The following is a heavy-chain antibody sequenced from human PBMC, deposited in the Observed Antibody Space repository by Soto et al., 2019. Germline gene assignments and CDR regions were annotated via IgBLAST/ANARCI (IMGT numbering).Heavy chain of an antibody. CDR1: GFTFSRDA. CDR3: XXXXXGSCYGLVLLCGMDV. V-gene: IGHV3-23*04. J-gene: IGHJ6*02. CDR2: XRGSAGST. Sequence: EVQLVESGGGLVQPGGSLRLSCAASGFTFSRDAMSWXXXXPXXXXXXXXXXRGSAGSTYDADSVKGRFTISRDNXXNTXXXXXXXLXAEXXXXXXXXXXXXGSCYGLVLLCGMDVWGQGTTVTVSS. D-gene: IGHD2-15*01.